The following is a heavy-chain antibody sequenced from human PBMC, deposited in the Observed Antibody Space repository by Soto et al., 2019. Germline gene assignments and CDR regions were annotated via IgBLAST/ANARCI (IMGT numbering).Heavy chain of an antibody. CDR1: GYTFTGYY. D-gene: IGHD6-19*01. CDR3: ARDIRGYSSGWYSDY. CDR2: INPNSGGT. V-gene: IGHV1-2*02. J-gene: IGHJ4*02. Sequence: QVQLVQSGAEVKKPGASVKVSCKASGYTFTGYYMHWVRQAPGQGLEWMGWINPNSGGTNYAQKFQGRVTMTRDTSISTAYMELSSLRSEDTAVYYCARDIRGYSSGWYSDYWGQGTLVTVSS.